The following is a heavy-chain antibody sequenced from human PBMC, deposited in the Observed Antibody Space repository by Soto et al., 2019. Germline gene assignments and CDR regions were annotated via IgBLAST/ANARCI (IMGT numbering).Heavy chain of an antibody. V-gene: IGHV4-31*03. D-gene: IGHD3-10*01. CDR2: IYYSGST. J-gene: IGHJ5*02. CDR1: GGSISSGGYY. CDR3: ARTYYYGSGSYSLLAFGHNWFDP. Sequence: SSETLSLTCTVSGGSISSGGYYWSWIRQHPGKGLEWIGYIYYSGSTYYNPSLKSRVTISVDTSKNQFSLKLSSVTAADTAVYYCARTYYYGSGSYSLLAFGHNWFDPWGQGTLVTVSS.